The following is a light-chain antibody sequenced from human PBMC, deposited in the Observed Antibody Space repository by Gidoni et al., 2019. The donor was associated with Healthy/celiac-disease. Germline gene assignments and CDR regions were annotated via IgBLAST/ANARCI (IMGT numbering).Light chain of an antibody. CDR1: KLGDKY. V-gene: IGLV3-1*01. J-gene: IGLJ2*01. CDR3: QAWDSSIPVV. Sequence: SYELTQPPSVSVSPGQTASITCSGYKLGDKYACWYQQKPGQSPVLVIYQDSKRPSGIPERFSGSNSGNTATLTISGTQAMDEADYYCQAWDSSIPVVFGGGTKLTVL. CDR2: QDS.